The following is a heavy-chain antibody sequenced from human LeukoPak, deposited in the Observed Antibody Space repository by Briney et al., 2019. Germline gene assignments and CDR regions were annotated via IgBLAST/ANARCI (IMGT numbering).Heavy chain of an antibody. J-gene: IGHJ4*02. CDR2: ISAYNGNT. V-gene: IGHV1-18*01. D-gene: IGHD3-22*01. CDR3: ARDPHYYDSSGYYSPFDY. CDR1: GYTFTSYG. Sequence: ASVKVSCKASGYTFTSYGISWVRQAPGQGLEWMGWISAYNGNTNYAQKLQGRVTMTTVTSTSTAYMELRSLRSDDTAVYYCARDPHYYDSSGYYSPFDYWGQGTLVTVSS.